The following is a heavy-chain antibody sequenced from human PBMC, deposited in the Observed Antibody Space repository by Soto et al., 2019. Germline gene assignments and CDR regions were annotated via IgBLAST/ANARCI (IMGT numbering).Heavy chain of an antibody. V-gene: IGHV4-30-4*01. CDR2: IYYSGTT. J-gene: IGHJ5*02. D-gene: IGHD3-10*01. Sequence: QVQLQESGPGLVKPSQTLSLTCTVSGDSMGSGDYYWTWIRQPPGKGLEWIGYIYYSGTTFYNPSLDSRVNNSIATSKNHFSLRLNSVTAADTAVYYCSRGSTSYGFLTWGQGTLVTFSS. CDR1: GDSMGSGDYY. CDR3: SRGSTSYGFLT.